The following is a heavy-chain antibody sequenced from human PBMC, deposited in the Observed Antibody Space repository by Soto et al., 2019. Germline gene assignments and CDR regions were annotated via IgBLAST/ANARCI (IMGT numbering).Heavy chain of an antibody. Sequence: EVQLLESGGGLVQPGGSLRLSCAASGFTFSSYAMRWVRQAPGKGLEWVSAISGSGGSTYYADSVKGRFTISRDNSKNTLYLQMNRLRAEDTAVYYCARRGSGSYYDYWGQGTLLTVSS. V-gene: IGHV3-23*01. CDR2: ISGSGGST. CDR3: ARRGSGSYYDY. CDR1: GFTFSSYA. D-gene: IGHD1-26*01. J-gene: IGHJ4*02.